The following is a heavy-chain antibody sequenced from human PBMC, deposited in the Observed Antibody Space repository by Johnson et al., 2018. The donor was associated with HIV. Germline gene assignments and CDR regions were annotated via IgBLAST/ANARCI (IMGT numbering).Heavy chain of an antibody. Sequence: QVQLVESGGGEVRPGRSLRLSCAASGFTFSSYAMHWVRQAPGKGLEWVAVISYDGSNKYYADSVKGRFTISRDNSKNTLYLQMNSLRAEDTAVYYCARDRGGIVGATFAFDIWGQGTMVTVSS. CDR1: GFTFSSYA. CDR3: ARDRGGIVGATFAFDI. J-gene: IGHJ3*02. V-gene: IGHV3-30*04. CDR2: ISYDGSNK. D-gene: IGHD1-26*01.